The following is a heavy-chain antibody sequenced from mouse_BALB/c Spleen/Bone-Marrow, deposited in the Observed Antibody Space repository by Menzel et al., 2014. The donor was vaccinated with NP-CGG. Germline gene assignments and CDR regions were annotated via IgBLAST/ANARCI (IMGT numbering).Heavy chain of an antibody. V-gene: IGHV1-9*01. J-gene: IGHJ2*01. CDR3: ARGNPFDF. CDR2: ILPGSDNT. Sequence: VQLQQSGGELMKPGASVKISCKATGYTFSNYWIQWVKQRPGHGPEWIGEILPGSDNTNYNEKFKGKATFTADTSSNTAYMLLSSLTSEDSAVYYCARGNPFDFWGQGTTLTVSS. CDR1: GYTFSNYW.